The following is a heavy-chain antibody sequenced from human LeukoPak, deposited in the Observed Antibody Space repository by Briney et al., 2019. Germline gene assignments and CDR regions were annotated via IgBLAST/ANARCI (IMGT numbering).Heavy chain of an antibody. CDR1: GGSVSSSRYY. D-gene: IGHD3-9*01. CDR3: ARHKSFDYLSPIDS. V-gene: IGHV4-39*01. J-gene: IGHJ4*02. Sequence: SXXLSLTCPVSGGSVSSSRYYWGGIRQPPGKGLEWIGIIYYPGSTYYKPSLNSRVTISLDAPKNQISLKLSSVTAPDTAVYFCARHKSFDYLSPIDSWGQGTLVTVSS. CDR2: IYYPGST.